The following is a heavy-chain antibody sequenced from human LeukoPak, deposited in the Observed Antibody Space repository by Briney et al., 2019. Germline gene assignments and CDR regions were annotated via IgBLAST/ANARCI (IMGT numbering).Heavy chain of an antibody. Sequence: GGSLRLSCAASGFTFSSYAMSWVRQAPGKGLEWVSAIYSGGSTYYADSVKGRFTISRDNSKNTLYLQMNSLRAEDTAVYYCARARYGDYPPRGAFDIWGQGTMVTVSS. V-gene: IGHV3-66*01. CDR2: IYSGGST. CDR3: ARARYGDYPPRGAFDI. J-gene: IGHJ3*02. D-gene: IGHD4-17*01. CDR1: GFTFSSYA.